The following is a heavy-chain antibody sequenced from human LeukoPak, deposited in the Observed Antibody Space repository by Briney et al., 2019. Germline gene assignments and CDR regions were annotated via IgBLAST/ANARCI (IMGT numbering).Heavy chain of an antibody. CDR1: GFNFRSFG. V-gene: IGHV3-23*01. CDR2: ISGSGGST. CDR3: AKGSPNDFWSGYYSYYFDY. Sequence: GGSLRLSCAASGFNFRSFGMNWVRQAPGKGLEWVSAISGSGGSTYYADSVKGRFTISRDNSKNTLYLQMNSLRAEDTAVYYCAKGSPNDFWSGYYSYYFDYWGQGTLVTVSS. J-gene: IGHJ4*02. D-gene: IGHD3-3*01.